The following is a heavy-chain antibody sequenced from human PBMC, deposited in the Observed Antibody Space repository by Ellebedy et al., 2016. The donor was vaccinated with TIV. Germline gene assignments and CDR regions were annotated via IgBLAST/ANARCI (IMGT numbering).Heavy chain of an antibody. CDR1: GFSFRSYW. D-gene: IGHD1-26*01. CDR2: MRHDGGDK. Sequence: GESLKISCVGSGFSFRSYWMSWVRQAPGKGLEWVANMRHDGGDKYYVDSVKGRFTISRDNAKSSLYLQMNSVRAEDTAVYYCATDGSYGDHLSPAHAFGFWGQGTTVTVSS. V-gene: IGHV3-7*01. J-gene: IGHJ3*01. CDR3: ATDGSYGDHLSPAHAFGF.